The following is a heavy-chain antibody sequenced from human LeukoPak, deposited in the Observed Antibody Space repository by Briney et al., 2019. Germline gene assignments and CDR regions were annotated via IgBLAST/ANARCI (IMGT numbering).Heavy chain of an antibody. CDR1: GGSISSYY. V-gene: IGHV4-59*01. CDR3: ARDYYGSGSYFDY. D-gene: IGHD3-10*01. J-gene: IGHJ4*02. CDR2: IYYSGST. Sequence: SETLSLTCTVSGGSISSYYWSWIRQPPGKGLEWIGYIYYSGSTNYNPSLKSRVTISVDTSKNQFSLQLSSVTAADTAVYYCARDYYGSGSYFDYWGQGTLVTVSS.